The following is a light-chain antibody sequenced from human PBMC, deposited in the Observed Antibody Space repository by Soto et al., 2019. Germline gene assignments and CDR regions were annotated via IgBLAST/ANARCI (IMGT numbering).Light chain of an antibody. V-gene: IGLV2-8*01. J-gene: IGLJ2*01. CDR1: SSDVGSYKF. Sequence: QSALTQPPSASGSPGQSVTISCTGTSSDVGSYKFVSWYQQHPGKAPKLMMYEVSKRPSGVPDRFSGSKSGNTASLTVSGLQAEDEADYFCSLYAGNYNLVFGGGTKLTVL. CDR3: SLYAGNYNLV. CDR2: EVS.